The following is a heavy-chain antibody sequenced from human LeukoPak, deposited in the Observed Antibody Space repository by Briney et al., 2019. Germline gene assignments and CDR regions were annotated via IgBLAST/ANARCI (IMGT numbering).Heavy chain of an antibody. CDR1: GYTFTDSY. CDR3: VRSPIGASAY. Sequence: RASVKVSCKPSGYTFTDSYIHWVRQAPGVGLQWMGWISPNNGDTKYAEDLQDRVTMTRDTSINTAYMELTGLTPDDTAVYYCVRSPIGASAYWGRGTLVTVSS. CDR2: ISPNNGDT. D-gene: IGHD3-10*01. V-gene: IGHV1-2*02. J-gene: IGHJ4*02.